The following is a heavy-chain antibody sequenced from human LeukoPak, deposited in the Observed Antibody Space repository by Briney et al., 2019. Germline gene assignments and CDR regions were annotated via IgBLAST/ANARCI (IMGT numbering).Heavy chain of an antibody. D-gene: IGHD1-1*01. CDR2: ITASGGST. CDR3: ARDYPTSGIVTIFDY. J-gene: IGHJ4*02. Sequence: GVSLRLSCASSGFTFNNYAMTWVRQAPGKGLEWVSSITASGGSTYCADSVRGRFTISRDNSKNTLYLQMSSLRAEDTAVYYCARDYPTSGIVTIFDYWGQGTLVTVSS. CDR1: GFTFNNYA. V-gene: IGHV3-23*01.